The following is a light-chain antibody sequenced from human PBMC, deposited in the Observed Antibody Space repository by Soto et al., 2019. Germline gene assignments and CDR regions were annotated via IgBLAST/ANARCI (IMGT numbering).Light chain of an antibody. Sequence: VLTQSPGSLSLSPGERATLSCRASQSVSSDYFAWYQQKPGQAPRLLIYATSSRSTGIPDRFSGSGSGTDFTLTISRLEPEDFAVYYCQQYGDSSYTFGQGTKLEIK. CDR1: QSVSSDY. V-gene: IGKV3-20*01. J-gene: IGKJ2*01. CDR3: QQYGDSSYT. CDR2: ATS.